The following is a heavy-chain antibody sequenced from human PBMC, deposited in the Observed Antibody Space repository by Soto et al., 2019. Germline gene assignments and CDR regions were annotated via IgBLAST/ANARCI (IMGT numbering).Heavy chain of an antibody. CDR1: GGSISSGGYY. V-gene: IGHV4-31*03. D-gene: IGHD6-13*01. CDR2: IYYSGST. Sequence: QVQLQESGPGLVKPSQTLSLTCTVSGGSISSGGYYWSWIRQHPGKGLEWIGYIYYSGSTYYNPSLKSRVTRSVDTSKNQFSLKLSSVTAADTAVYYCAAGIAAAGAFDYWGQGTLVTVSS. J-gene: IGHJ4*02. CDR3: AAGIAAAGAFDY.